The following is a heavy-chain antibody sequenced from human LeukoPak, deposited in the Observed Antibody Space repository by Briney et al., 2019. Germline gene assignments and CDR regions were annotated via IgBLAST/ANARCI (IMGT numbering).Heavy chain of an antibody. CDR3: ARGYNWNYN. CDR2: ISTSSDII. D-gene: IGHD1-7*01. J-gene: IGHJ4*02. V-gene: IGHV3-11*04. CDR1: GFTVSSTY. Sequence: GGSLRLSCAGSGFTVSSTYMSWVRQAPGKGLEWVSYISTSSDIIYYADSVKGRFTISRDNAKNSLYLQMNSLRAEDTAVYYCARGYNWNYNWGQGTLVTVST.